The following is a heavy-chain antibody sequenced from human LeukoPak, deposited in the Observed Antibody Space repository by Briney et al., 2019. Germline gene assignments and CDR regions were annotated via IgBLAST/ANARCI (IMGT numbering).Heavy chain of an antibody. Sequence: GGSLRLSCAASGFTFSSYEMNWVRQAPGKGLEWVSYISSSGSTICYADSVKGRFTISRDNAKNSLYLQMNSLRAEGTAVYYCGSYGDYDFGNWFDPWGQGTLVTVSS. D-gene: IGHD4-17*01. V-gene: IGHV3-48*03. CDR1: GFTFSSYE. CDR3: GSYGDYDFGNWFDP. J-gene: IGHJ5*02. CDR2: ISSSGSTI.